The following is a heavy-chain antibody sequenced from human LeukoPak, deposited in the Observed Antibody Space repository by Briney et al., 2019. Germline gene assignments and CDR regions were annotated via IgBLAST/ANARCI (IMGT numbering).Heavy chain of an antibody. Sequence: PSETLSLTCTVSGGSITSYYWSWIRQPPGKGLEWIGYIYYSGYTNYNPSLKSRVTISVDTSKNQFSLKLSSVTAADTAVYYCARSIKRYQIDYWGQGTLVTVSS. V-gene: IGHV4-59*12. CDR2: IYYSGYT. CDR1: GGSITSYY. CDR3: ARSIKRYQIDY. D-gene: IGHD1-14*01. J-gene: IGHJ4*02.